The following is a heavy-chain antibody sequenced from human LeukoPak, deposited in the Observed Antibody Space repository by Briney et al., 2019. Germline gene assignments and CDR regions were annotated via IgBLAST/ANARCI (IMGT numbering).Heavy chain of an antibody. Sequence: GGSLRLSCVASGFTFSNPWMSWVRQAPGKGLEWVANIKPDGSEKNYVDSVKGRFTISRDNAKNSLYLQMNSLRAEDTAVYYCARDGSGYDYWGQGTLVTVSS. V-gene: IGHV3-7*03. CDR2: IKPDGSEK. CDR3: ARDGSGYDY. J-gene: IGHJ4*02. CDR1: GFTFSNPW. D-gene: IGHD5-12*01.